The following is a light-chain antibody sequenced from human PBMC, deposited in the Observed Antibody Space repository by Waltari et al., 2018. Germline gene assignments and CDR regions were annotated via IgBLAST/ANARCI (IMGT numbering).Light chain of an antibody. Sequence: VLTQSPGTLSLSPGERATLSCRASQSLTKKYLVWYQQKPGQAPRPLIYGASSRAAVIPDRFSGSVSGTDYTLTISRLEPDDSAVYYCQQYGSSVMYTFGQGTKLEI. J-gene: IGKJ2*01. CDR3: QQYGSSVMYT. V-gene: IGKV3-20*01. CDR1: QSLTKKY. CDR2: GAS.